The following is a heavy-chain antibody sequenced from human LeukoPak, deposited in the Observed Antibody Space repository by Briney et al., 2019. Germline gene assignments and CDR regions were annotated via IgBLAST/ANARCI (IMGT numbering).Heavy chain of an antibody. D-gene: IGHD3-3*01. J-gene: IGHJ4*02. Sequence: SETLSLTCAVSGYSISSGYYWGWIRQPPGRGLEWIGSIYHSGSTYYNPSLKSRVTISVDTSKNQFSLKLSSVTAADTAVYYCATLYYDFWSFDYWGQGTLVTVSS. V-gene: IGHV4-38-2*01. CDR2: IYHSGST. CDR3: ATLYYDFWSFDY. CDR1: GYSISSGYY.